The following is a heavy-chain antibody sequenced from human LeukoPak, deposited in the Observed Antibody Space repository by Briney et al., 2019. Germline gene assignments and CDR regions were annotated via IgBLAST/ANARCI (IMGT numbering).Heavy chain of an antibody. D-gene: IGHD4-17*01. CDR1: GFTFDDYA. J-gene: IGHJ4*02. V-gene: IGHV3-9*01. CDR3: AKVTYGDYYFDY. Sequence: PGRSLRLSCAASGFTFDDYAMLWVRQAPGKGLEWVSGISWNSGSIGYADSVKGRFTISRDNAKNSLYLQMNSLRAEDTALYYCAKVTYGDYYFDYWGQGTLVTVSS. CDR2: ISWNSGSI.